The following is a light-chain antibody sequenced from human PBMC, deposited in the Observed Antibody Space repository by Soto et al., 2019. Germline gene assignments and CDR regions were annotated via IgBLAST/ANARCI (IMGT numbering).Light chain of an antibody. CDR3: MQALQTPWT. V-gene: IGKV2-28*01. CDR2: LGS. CDR1: QSLLHSSRYNF. J-gene: IGKJ1*01. Sequence: DIVMTQSPLSLPVTPVEPASISCRSSQSLLHSSRYNFLDWYLQKPGQSPQLLIYLGSNRASGVPDRFSGSGSGTDFTLKISRVEAEDVGVYYCMQALQTPWTFGQGTKVEIK.